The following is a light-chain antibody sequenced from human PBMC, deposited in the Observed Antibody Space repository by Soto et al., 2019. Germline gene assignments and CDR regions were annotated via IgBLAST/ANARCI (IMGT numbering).Light chain of an antibody. J-gene: IGLJ1*01. V-gene: IGLV2-14*01. CDR1: SSDIGGYDY. CDR3: CSYTRTSNHYF. Sequence: GLTHPASVSGSPGRSITIPCTGTSSDIGGYDYVSWYQQRPGKAPKLMIYEVRYRPSGVSNRFSGSKSGNTASLTISGLQAEDEAVYYCCSYTRTSNHYFFGSGTKVTVL. CDR2: EVR.